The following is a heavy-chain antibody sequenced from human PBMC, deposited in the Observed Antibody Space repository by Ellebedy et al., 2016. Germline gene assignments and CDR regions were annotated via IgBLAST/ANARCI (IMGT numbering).Heavy chain of an antibody. J-gene: IGHJ4*02. Sequence: ASVKVSCXASGGTFSSYAISWVRQAPGQGLAWMGWISVYNGNTNYAQKLQGRVTMTTDTSTSTVYMELRSLRSDDTAVYYCAAGIAATGTYSFWGQGTLVTVSS. D-gene: IGHD6-13*01. CDR3: AAGIAATGTYSF. V-gene: IGHV1-18*01. CDR1: GGTFSSYA. CDR2: ISVYNGNT.